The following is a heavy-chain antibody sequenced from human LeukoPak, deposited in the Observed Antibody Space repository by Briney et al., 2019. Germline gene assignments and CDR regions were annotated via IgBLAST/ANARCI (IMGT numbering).Heavy chain of an antibody. Sequence: SETLSLTCAVSGGSISSSNWWSWVRQPPGKGLEWIGEIYHSGSTNYNPSLKSRVTISVDKSKNQFSLKLSSVTAADTAVYYCARVGGMTTVVTPSDDAFDIWGQGTMVTVSS. V-gene: IGHV4-4*02. J-gene: IGHJ3*02. CDR2: IYHSGST. CDR1: GGSISSSNW. D-gene: IGHD4-23*01. CDR3: ARVGGMTTVVTPSDDAFDI.